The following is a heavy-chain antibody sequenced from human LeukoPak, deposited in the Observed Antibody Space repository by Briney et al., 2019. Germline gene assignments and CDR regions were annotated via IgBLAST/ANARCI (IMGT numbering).Heavy chain of an antibody. CDR3: AKVQGDIDPFDF. CDR1: GFAFSTYT. Sequence: PGGSLRLSCATSGFAFSTYTTGWVRQAPGKGLEWVSSFSRGGGGAFYADSVKGRFTISRDNSKNTLYLQMNSLRVEDTAVYFCAKVQGDIDPFDFRGQGTMVTV. D-gene: IGHD1-26*01. CDR2: FSRGGGGA. V-gene: IGHV3-23*01. J-gene: IGHJ3*01.